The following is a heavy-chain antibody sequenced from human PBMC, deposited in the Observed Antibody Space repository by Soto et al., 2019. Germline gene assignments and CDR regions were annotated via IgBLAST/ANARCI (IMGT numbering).Heavy chain of an antibody. CDR3: ARLGSGWYYFDY. J-gene: IGHJ4*02. Sequence: SETLSLTCTVSGGSISSSSYYWGWIRQPPGKGLEWIGSIYYSGSTYYNPSLKSRVTISVDTSKNQFSLKLSSVTAADTAVYYCARLGSGWYYFDYWGQGTLVTSPQ. V-gene: IGHV4-39*01. CDR2: IYYSGST. CDR1: GGSISSSSYY. D-gene: IGHD6-19*01.